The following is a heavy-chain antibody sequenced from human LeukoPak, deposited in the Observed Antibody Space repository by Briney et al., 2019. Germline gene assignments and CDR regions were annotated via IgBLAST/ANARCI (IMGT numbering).Heavy chain of an antibody. J-gene: IGHJ4*02. Sequence: GESLKNSCKGSGYSFTNYWIGWVRQMPGKGLEWMGIIYPGDSDTRYSPSFQGQVTISADKSISTAYLQWSSLKASDTAMYYCASYYYDTSGVFDYWGQGTLVTVAS. CDR3: ASYYYDTSGVFDY. CDR1: GYSFTNYW. D-gene: IGHD3-22*01. V-gene: IGHV5-51*01. CDR2: IYPGDSDT.